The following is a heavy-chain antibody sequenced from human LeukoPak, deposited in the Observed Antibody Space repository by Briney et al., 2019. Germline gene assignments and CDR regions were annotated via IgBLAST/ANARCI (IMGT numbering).Heavy chain of an antibody. J-gene: IGHJ4*02. Sequence: GGSLRLSCAASGFTFSSYGMHWVRQAPGKGLEWVAVIWYDGSNKYYADSVKGRFTISRNNSKNTLYLQMNSLRAEATAVYFCARDPLIPRSASSPFGPRPGVVEWDWGQGTLVTVSA. D-gene: IGHD1-26*01. CDR2: IWYDGSNK. V-gene: IGHV3-33*01. CDR3: ARDPLIPRSASSPFGPRPGVVEWD. CDR1: GFTFSSYG.